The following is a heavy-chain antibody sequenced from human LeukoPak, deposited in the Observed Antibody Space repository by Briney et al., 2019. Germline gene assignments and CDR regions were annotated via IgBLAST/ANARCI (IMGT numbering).Heavy chain of an antibody. J-gene: IGHJ3*02. Sequence: PGGSLRLSCTSSEITFSSYWMSWVRQAPGKGLEWVANIKQDGSEKYYVDSPKGRFTISRDNAKNSLYLQMNSLRAEDTAVYYCATSQTTSGRYGNAFDIWGQGTMVTVSS. CDR2: IKQDGSEK. CDR3: ATSQTTSGRYGNAFDI. V-gene: IGHV3-7*01. CDR1: EITFSSYW. D-gene: IGHD6-19*01.